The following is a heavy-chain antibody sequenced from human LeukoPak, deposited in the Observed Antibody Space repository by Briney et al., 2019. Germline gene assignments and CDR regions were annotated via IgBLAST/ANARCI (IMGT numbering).Heavy chain of an antibody. CDR1: GGSISSYY. V-gene: IGHV4-59*08. J-gene: IGHJ4*02. CDR3: ATMTGGRTDFDY. D-gene: IGHD3-16*01. CDR2: ISYTGST. Sequence: SETLSLTCTVSGGSISSYYWSWIRQPPGKGLEWIGYISYTGSTNYNPSLKSRVTISVDTSKNQFSLKLSSVTAADTAVYYCATMTGGRTDFDYWGQGTLVTVSS.